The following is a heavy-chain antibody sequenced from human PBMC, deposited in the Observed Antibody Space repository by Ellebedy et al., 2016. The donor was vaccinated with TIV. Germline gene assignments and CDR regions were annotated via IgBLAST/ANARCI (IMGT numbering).Heavy chain of an antibody. CDR2: ISYDGSNK. J-gene: IGHJ3*02. V-gene: IGHV3-30-3*01. CDR1: GFTFSSYA. CDR3: ARVRKGGGWRDAFDI. D-gene: IGHD2-15*01. Sequence: GESLKISXAASGFTFSSYAMHWVRQAPGKGLEWVAVISYDGSNKYYADSVKGRFTISRDNSKNTLYLQMNSLRAEDTAVYYCARVRKGGGWRDAFDIWGQGTMVTVSS.